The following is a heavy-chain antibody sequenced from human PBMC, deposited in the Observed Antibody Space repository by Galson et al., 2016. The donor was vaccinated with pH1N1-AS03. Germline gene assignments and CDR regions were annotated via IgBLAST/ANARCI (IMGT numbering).Heavy chain of an antibody. D-gene: IGHD2-21*02. CDR1: GFSFTDAW. V-gene: IGHV3-15*01. CDR3: STGLLWFDFFEF. Sequence: SLRLSCAASGFSFTDAWMNWVRQVPGTGLEWVGRIKSKTHGGTTVYAAPVKGRFTISRDDSKNMVYLQMNSLKTEDTAVYYCSTGLLWFDFFEFWGPGTLVTVSS. CDR2: IKSKTHGGTT. J-gene: IGHJ4*02.